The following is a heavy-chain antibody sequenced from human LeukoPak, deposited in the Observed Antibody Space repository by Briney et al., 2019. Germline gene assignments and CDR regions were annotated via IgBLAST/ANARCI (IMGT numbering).Heavy chain of an antibody. CDR2: ISSSSSYI. V-gene: IGHV3-21*01. Sequence: GGSLRLSCAASGFTFSSYSMNWVRQATGKGLEWVSSISSSSSYIYYADSVKGRFTISRDNAKNSLYLQMNSLRAEDTAVYYCARSRYCSSTSCPDAFDIWGQGTMVTVSS. D-gene: IGHD2-2*01. CDR3: ARSRYCSSTSCPDAFDI. CDR1: GFTFSSYS. J-gene: IGHJ3*02.